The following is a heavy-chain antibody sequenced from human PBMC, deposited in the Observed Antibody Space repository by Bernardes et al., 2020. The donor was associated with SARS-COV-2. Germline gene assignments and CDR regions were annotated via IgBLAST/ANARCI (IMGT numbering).Heavy chain of an antibody. CDR2: INHSGST. CDR1: GGSFSDYY. J-gene: IGHJ5*02. V-gene: IGHV4-34*01. Sequence: SETLSLTCAVYGGSFSDYYWNWLRQPPGKGLEWIGEINHSGSTNYNPSLKSRVTISVDTSKNQFSLKLSSVTAADTAVYYCARGLSDTPGWFDPWGQGTLVTVSS. CDR3: ARGLSDTPGWFDP. D-gene: IGHD1-26*01.